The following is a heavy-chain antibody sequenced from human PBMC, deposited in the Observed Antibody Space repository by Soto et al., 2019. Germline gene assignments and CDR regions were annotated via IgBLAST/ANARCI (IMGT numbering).Heavy chain of an antibody. CDR2: IIPIFGTA. Sequence: QVQLVQSGAEVKKPGSSVKVSCKASGGTFSSYAISWVRQAPGQGLEWMGGIIPIFGTANYAQKFQGRVTITADKSTSTAYIELSSLRSEDTAVYYCARDGMPYSSGRYGGGYYYDGMAVWGQGTTVTVSS. D-gene: IGHD6-19*01. V-gene: IGHV1-69*06. CDR3: ARDGMPYSSGRYGGGYYYDGMAV. CDR1: GGTFSSYA. J-gene: IGHJ6*02.